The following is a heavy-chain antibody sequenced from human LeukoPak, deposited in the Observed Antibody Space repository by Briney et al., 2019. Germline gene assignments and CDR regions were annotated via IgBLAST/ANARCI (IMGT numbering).Heavy chain of an antibody. CDR2: ILHSGST. D-gene: IGHD3-3*01. Sequence: SETLSLTCAVSGVSITSDTYYWSWIRQPPGKGLEWIGYILHSGSTYHNPSLKSRVTILVDTSKNQFSLKLSSVTAADTAVYFCARTRDFCSAYFDYWGQGILVTVSS. CDR1: GVSITSDTYY. V-gene: IGHV4-30-2*01. J-gene: IGHJ4*02. CDR3: ARTRDFCSAYFDY.